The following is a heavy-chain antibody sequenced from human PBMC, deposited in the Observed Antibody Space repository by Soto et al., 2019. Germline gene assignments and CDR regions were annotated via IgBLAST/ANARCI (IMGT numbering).Heavy chain of an antibody. CDR1: GYIFIDYW. J-gene: IGHJ4*02. CDR2: VYPRDSDT. D-gene: IGHD2-15*01. Sequence: GESLKISCKASGYIFIDYWIGWVRQMPGKGLEWMGIVYPRDSDTRYSPSFQGQVTISADRSTGTAFLQWRSLKASDTALYYCARPPLPGYSIHFNSWGQGTLVTVS. CDR3: ARPPLPGYSIHFNS. V-gene: IGHV5-51*01.